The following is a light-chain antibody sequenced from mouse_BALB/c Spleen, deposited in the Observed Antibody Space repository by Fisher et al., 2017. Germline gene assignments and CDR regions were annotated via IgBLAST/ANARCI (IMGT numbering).Light chain of an antibody. CDR3: QQWSSNPPT. CDR1: SSVSSSY. Sequence: DIVLTQTPAIMSASPGEKVTMTCRASSSVSSSYLHWYQQKSGASPKLWIYSTSNLASGVPARFSGSGSGTSYSLTISSVEAEDAATYYCQQWSSNPPTFGGGTKL. CDR2: STS. V-gene: IGKV4-57-1*01. J-gene: IGKJ1*02.